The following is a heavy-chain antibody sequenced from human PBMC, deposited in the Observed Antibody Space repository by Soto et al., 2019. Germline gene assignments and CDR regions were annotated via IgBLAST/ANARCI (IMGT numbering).Heavy chain of an antibody. CDR3: AKAMEDIVVVVAVDY. Sequence: GGSLRLSCAASGFTFSSYAMSWVRQAPGKGLEWVSAISGSGGSTYYADSVKGRFTISRDNSKNTLYLKMNSLRAEDTAVYYCAKAMEDIVVVVAVDYWGQGTLVTVSS. V-gene: IGHV3-23*01. CDR1: GFTFSSYA. J-gene: IGHJ4*02. CDR2: ISGSGGST. D-gene: IGHD2-15*01.